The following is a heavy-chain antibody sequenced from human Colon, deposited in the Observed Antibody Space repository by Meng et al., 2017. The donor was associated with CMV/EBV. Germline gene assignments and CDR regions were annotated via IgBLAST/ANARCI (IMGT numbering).Heavy chain of an antibody. Sequence: GGSLRLSCEGSGFTFSDFEMNLVRQVPGKGLEWVAYITGSGSSISYVDSVKGRFTISRDNAKNSLYLQMNSVRAEDTAVYYCARAPLTVFGAAAQYYYHGMDVWGQGTTVTVSS. CDR2: ITGSGSSI. CDR3: ARAPLTVFGAAAQYYYHGMDV. CDR1: GFTFSDFE. V-gene: IGHV3-48*03. D-gene: IGHD3-3*01. J-gene: IGHJ6*02.